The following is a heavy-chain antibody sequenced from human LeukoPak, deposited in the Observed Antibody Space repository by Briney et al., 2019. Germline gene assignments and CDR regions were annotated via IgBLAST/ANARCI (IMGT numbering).Heavy chain of an antibody. Sequence: GGSLRLSCAASGFTFSSYVMNWVRQAPGKGLEWVSSISGSGGSTYYADSVKGRFTISRDNSKNTLYLQMNSLRAEDTAVYYCAKGQVPAAPYYYYGMDVWGQGTTVTVSS. V-gene: IGHV3-23*01. J-gene: IGHJ6*02. CDR1: GFTFSSYV. CDR3: AKGQVPAAPYYYYGMDV. CDR2: ISGSGGST. D-gene: IGHD2-2*01.